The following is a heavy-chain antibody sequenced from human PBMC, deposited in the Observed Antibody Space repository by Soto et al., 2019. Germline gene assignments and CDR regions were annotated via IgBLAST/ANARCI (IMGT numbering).Heavy chain of an antibody. J-gene: IGHJ6*02. V-gene: IGHV4-4*02. D-gene: IGHD3-3*01. Sequence: SETLSLTCAVSGGSISSSNWWSWVRQPPGKGLEWIGEIYHSGSTNYNPSLKSRVTISVDKSKNQFSLKLSSVTAADTAVYYCARVFGFWSGKYYYYYGMDVWSQGTTVTVS. CDR1: GGSISSSNW. CDR2: IYHSGST. CDR3: ARVFGFWSGKYYYYYGMDV.